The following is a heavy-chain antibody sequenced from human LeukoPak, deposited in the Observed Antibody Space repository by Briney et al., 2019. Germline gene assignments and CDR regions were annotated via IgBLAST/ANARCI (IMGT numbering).Heavy chain of an antibody. CDR2: IYTTGST. D-gene: IGHD3-22*01. CDR1: GGSISSGTYY. Sequence: SQTLSLTCTVSGGSISSGTYYWTWIRRPAGTGLEWIGRIYTTGSTNYNPSLKSRVTMSTDTSKNQFSLKLSSVTAADTAVYYCAKVTTGGYYNCWGQGTLVTVSS. J-gene: IGHJ4*02. CDR3: AKVTTGGYYNC. V-gene: IGHV4-61*02.